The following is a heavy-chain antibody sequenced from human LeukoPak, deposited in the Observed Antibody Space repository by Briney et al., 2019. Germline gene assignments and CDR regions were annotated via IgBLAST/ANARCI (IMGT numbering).Heavy chain of an antibody. CDR1: GYSVSSNSAA. V-gene: IGHV6-1*01. J-gene: IGHJ4*02. Sequence: SQTLSLTCAISGYSVSSNSAAWNWIRQSPSRGLEWLGRTYYRSKWYNDYAVSVKSRITINPDTSKNQFSLKLSSVTAADTAVYYCARDSRRDDSSGYSWAPLDYWGQGTLVTVSS. D-gene: IGHD3-22*01. CDR2: TYYRSKWYN. CDR3: ARDSRRDDSSGYSWAPLDY.